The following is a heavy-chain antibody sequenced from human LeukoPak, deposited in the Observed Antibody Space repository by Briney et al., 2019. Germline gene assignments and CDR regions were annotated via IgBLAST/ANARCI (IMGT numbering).Heavy chain of an antibody. CDR2: IIPIFGIA. D-gene: IGHD3-22*01. CDR3: AGGATYYDDSSGYHYYGMDV. J-gene: IGHJ6*02. V-gene: IGHV1-69*04. CDR1: GGTFSSYA. Sequence: ASVKVSCKASGGTFSSYAISWVRQGPGQGLEWMGRIIPIFGIANYAQKFQGRVMITADKSTSTAYLQLSSLRSEDTAVYYCAGGATYYDDSSGYHYYGMDVWGRGTTVTVSS.